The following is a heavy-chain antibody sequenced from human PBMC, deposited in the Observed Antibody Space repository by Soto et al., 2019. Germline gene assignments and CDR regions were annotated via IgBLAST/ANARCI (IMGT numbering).Heavy chain of an antibody. D-gene: IGHD3-22*01. CDR1: GYTFTSYY. CDR3: ARKQDYYDSREPFDY. Sequence: ASVKVSCKASGYTFTSYYMHWVRQAPGQGLEWMGIINPSGGSTSYAQKFQGRVTMTRDTSTSTVYMELSSLRSEDTAVYYCARKQDYYDSREPFDYWGQGTLVTVPQ. CDR2: INPSGGST. J-gene: IGHJ4*02. V-gene: IGHV1-46*03.